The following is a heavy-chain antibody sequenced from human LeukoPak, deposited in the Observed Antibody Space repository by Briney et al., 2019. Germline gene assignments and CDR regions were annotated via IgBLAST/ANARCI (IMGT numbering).Heavy chain of an antibody. V-gene: IGHV4-59*01. CDR2: IYYSGST. D-gene: IGHD2-21*02. CDR3: ARAEDCGGDCYSYWFDP. J-gene: IGHJ5*02. CDR1: GGSISSYY. Sequence: SENLSLTCTVSGGSISSYYWSWIRQPPGKGLEWIGYIYYSGSTNYNPSLKSRVTISVDTSKNQFSLKLSSVTAADTAVYYCARAEDCGGDCYSYWFDPWGQGTLVTVSS.